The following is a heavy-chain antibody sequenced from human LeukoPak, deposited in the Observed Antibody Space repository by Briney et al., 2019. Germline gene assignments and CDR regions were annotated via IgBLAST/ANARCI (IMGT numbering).Heavy chain of an antibody. CDR2: IGTSGGST. J-gene: IGHJ3*02. CDR1: GFTFNSYA. Sequence: GGSLRLSCAASGFTFNSYAMSWVRQAPGKGLEWVSTIGTSGGSTYYADSVKGRFTISRDNSKNTLYLQMNSLRAEDTAVYYCARRGWELLRGAFDIWGQGTMVTVSS. CDR3: ARRGWELLRGAFDI. V-gene: IGHV3-23*01. D-gene: IGHD1-26*01.